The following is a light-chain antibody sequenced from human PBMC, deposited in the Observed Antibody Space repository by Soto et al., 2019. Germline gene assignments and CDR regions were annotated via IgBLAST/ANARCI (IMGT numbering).Light chain of an antibody. V-gene: IGKV3-11*01. J-gene: IGKJ3*01. CDR2: NVS. CDR1: ESIDSY. Sequence: EIVLTQSPATLSLSPGERATLSCRATESIDSYLAWYQHKPGQAPRLLIYNVSTRATGIPARFGGSGSGTDFTLTITSLEPQDFGIYYCQQRSANFGPGTKVDI. CDR3: QQRSAN.